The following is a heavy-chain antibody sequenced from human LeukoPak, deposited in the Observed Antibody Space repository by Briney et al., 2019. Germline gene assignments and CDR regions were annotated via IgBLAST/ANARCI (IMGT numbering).Heavy chain of an antibody. J-gene: IGHJ3*02. Sequence: GGSLRLSCAASGFTFGSYSMNWVRQAPGKGLEWVSSISSSSSYIYYADSVKGRFTISRDNAKNSLYLQMNSLRAEDTAVYYCARGLGQQLVLAFDIWGQGTMVTVSS. CDR3: ARGLGQQLVLAFDI. CDR1: GFTFGSYS. CDR2: ISSSSSYI. D-gene: IGHD6-13*01. V-gene: IGHV3-21*01.